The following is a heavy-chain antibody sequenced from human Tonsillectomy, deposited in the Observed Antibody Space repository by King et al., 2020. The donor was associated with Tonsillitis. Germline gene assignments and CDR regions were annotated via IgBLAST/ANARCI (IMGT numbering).Heavy chain of an antibody. Sequence: QLVQSGAELKKPGASVKVSCKASGYTFTDYYIHCVRQAPGQGIEWMGWINTNSGGTNYEQEFKGRATMTRDTSMRIAYMELNNLSSDDTALYCCAVGNWFDPWGQGTLVTVSS. CDR1: GYTFTDYY. CDR3: AVGNWFDP. J-gene: IGHJ5*02. CDR2: INTNSGGT. V-gene: IGHV1-2*02.